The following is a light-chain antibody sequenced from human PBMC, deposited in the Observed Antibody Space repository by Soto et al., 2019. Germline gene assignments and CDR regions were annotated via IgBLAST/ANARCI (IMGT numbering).Light chain of an antibody. Sequence: DIVMTQSPATLSVSPGEGATLSCRASQSISSNLAWYQQKIGQAPRLLIYGATRRDTGAPDRFSGSGSGTDFTLTISSLQSEDFAIYYCQQYSNWPLTFGQGTKVDIK. J-gene: IGKJ1*01. CDR3: QQYSNWPLT. V-gene: IGKV3-15*01. CDR2: GAT. CDR1: QSISSN.